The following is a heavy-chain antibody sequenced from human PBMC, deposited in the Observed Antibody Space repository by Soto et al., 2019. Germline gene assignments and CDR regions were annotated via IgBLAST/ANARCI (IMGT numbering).Heavy chain of an antibody. J-gene: IGHJ5*02. CDR2: ISHTGTT. CDR3: ARAVTPYFGTWFDP. V-gene: IGHV4-30-2*01. Sequence: SETLSLTCAVSGGSISTSDYSWSWNRQPPGKGLEWIGSISHTGTTSYNPSLKSRVSMSVDKSKNQFSLKLASVTAADMAVYYCARAVTPYFGTWFDPWGQGTLVTVSS. D-gene: IGHD3-10*01. CDR1: GGSISTSDYS.